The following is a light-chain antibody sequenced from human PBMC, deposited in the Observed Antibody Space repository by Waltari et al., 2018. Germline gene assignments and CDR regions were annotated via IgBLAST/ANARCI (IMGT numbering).Light chain of an antibody. CDR3: QQYNSYPYT. CDR1: QSISSW. Sequence: DIQITQSPSTLSASVGDRVTITCRVSQSISSWLAWYQQKPGKAPKLLIYKASSLDSGVPSRFSGSGSGTEFTLTISSLQPDDFATYYCQQYNSYPYTFGQGTKLEIK. J-gene: IGKJ2*01. CDR2: KAS. V-gene: IGKV1-5*03.